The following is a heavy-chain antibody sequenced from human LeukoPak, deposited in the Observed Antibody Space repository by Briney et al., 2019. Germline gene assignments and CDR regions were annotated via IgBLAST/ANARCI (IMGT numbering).Heavy chain of an antibody. CDR2: VYSKTDGGTT. CDR3: ATGGKLDDYHAGGYFDS. CDR1: GFTFSSAW. D-gene: IGHD5-24*01. Sequence: GGSLRLSCAASGFTFSSAWMNWVRQAPGKGLEWVGRVYSKTDGGTTEYAAPVRGRFTISRDDSKNTLYLQMSSLKTEDTAVYYCATGGKLDDYHAGGYFDSWGRGTLVTVSS. J-gene: IGHJ4*02. V-gene: IGHV3-15*07.